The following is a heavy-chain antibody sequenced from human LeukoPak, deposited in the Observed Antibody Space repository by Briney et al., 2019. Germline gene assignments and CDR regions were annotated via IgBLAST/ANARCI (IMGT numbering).Heavy chain of an antibody. J-gene: IGHJ4*02. CDR2: IKQDGSEK. D-gene: IGHD2-21*02. CDR3: ARASPLVVVTAFDY. Sequence: PGGSLRLSCAASGFTFSFHYMSWVRQAPGKGLEWVANIKQDGSEKYYVDSVKGRFTISRDNAKNSLYLQMNSLRAEDTAVYYCARASPLVVVTAFDYWGQGTLVTVSS. CDR1: GFTFSFHY. V-gene: IGHV3-7*01.